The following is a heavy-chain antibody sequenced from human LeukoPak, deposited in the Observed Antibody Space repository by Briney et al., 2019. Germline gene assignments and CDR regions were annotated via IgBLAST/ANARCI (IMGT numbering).Heavy chain of an antibody. V-gene: IGHV7-4-1*02. J-gene: IGHJ4*02. CDR1: GYTFTSHA. D-gene: IGHD2-2*01. CDR3: AKQGPGYCSSTSCYGVDY. Sequence: ASVKVSCKASGYTFTSHAMNWVRQAPGQGLEWMGWINTNTGNPTYAQGFTGRFVFSLDTSVSTAYLQISSLKAEDTAVYYCAKQGPGYCSSTSCYGVDYWGQGTLVTVPS. CDR2: INTNTGNP.